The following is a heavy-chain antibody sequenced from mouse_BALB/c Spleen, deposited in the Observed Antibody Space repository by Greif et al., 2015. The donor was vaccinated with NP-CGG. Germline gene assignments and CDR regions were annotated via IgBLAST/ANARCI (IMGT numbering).Heavy chain of an antibody. J-gene: IGHJ4*01. CDR1: GYTFTSYW. Sequence: ESGAELAKPGASVKMSCKASGYTFTSYWMHWVKQRPGQGLEWIGYINPSTGYTEYNQKFKDKATLTADKSSSTAYMQLSILTSEDSAVYYCASSYYYGSSYYAMDYWGQGTSVTVSS. D-gene: IGHD1-1*01. CDR3: ASSYYYGSSYYAMDY. CDR2: INPSTGYT. V-gene: IGHV1-7*01.